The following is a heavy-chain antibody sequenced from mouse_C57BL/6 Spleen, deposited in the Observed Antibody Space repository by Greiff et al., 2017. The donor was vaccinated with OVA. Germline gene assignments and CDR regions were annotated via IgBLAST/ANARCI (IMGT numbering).Heavy chain of an antibody. J-gene: IGHJ3*01. D-gene: IGHD2-4*01. Sequence: EVQVVESGGGLVKPGGSLKLSCAASGFTFSSYAMSWVRQTPEKRLEWVATISDGGSYTYYPDNVKGRFTISRDNAKNNLYLQMSHLKSEDTAMYYCARDGGDYYDYDSAWFAYWGQGTLVTVSA. CDR1: GFTFSSYA. CDR2: ISDGGSYT. CDR3: ARDGGDYYDYDSAWFAY. V-gene: IGHV5-4*01.